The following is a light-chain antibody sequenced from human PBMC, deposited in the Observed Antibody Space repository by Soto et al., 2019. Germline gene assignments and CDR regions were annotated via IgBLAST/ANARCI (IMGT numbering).Light chain of an antibody. V-gene: IGLV1-51*01. CDR2: DNN. J-gene: IGLJ2*01. CDR3: ATWDGSLPGEV. Sequence: QTVVTQSPSVSAAPGQNVTISCSGSSSNIGNNYVSWYQQLPGTAPKLLIYDNNKRPSGIPDRFSGSKSGTSGTLDITGLQTGDEADYYCATWDGSLPGEVFGGGTQLTVL. CDR1: SSNIGNNY.